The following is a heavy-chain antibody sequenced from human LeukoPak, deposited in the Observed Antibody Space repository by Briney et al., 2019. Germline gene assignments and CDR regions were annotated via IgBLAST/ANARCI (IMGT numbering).Heavy chain of an antibody. J-gene: IGHJ6*02. CDR1: GFTFSSYA. Sequence: GGSLRLSCAASGFTFSSYAMSWVRQAPGKGLEWVSAISGGGGGTFYADSVKGRFTISRDNSKNTLNLQMNSLSAEDTAVYYCARDLGGKPYYYYGMDVWGQGTTVTVSS. CDR2: ISGGGGGT. V-gene: IGHV3-23*01. CDR3: ARDLGGKPYYYYGMDV.